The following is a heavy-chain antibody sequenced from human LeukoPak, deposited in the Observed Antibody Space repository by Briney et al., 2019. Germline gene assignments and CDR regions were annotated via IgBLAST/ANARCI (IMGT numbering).Heavy chain of an antibody. Sequence: ASVKVSCKASGYTFNRYAMNWVRQAPGQGLDWMGWINTKTGNPMYAQGFTGRFVFSLDTSVSTAYLQISSLKAEDTAVYYCARNRMTTYLDYWGRGTLVTVSS. V-gene: IGHV7-4-1*02. CDR1: GYTFNRYA. D-gene: IGHD1-14*01. CDR3: ARNRMTTYLDY. CDR2: INTKTGNP. J-gene: IGHJ4*02.